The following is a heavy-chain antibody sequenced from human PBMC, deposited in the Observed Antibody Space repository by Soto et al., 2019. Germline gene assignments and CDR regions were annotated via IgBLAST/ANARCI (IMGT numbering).Heavy chain of an antibody. V-gene: IGHV4-31*03. D-gene: IGHD5-12*01. J-gene: IGHJ5*02. Sequence: PSETLSLTCTVSGGSISSGGYYWSWIRQHPGKGLEWIGYIYYSGSTYYNPSLKSRVTISVDTSKNQFSLKLSSVTAADTAVYYCARGLVGGDYDYWADPWGQGTLVTVSS. CDR2: IYYSGST. CDR1: GGSISSGGYY. CDR3: ARGLVGGDYDYWADP.